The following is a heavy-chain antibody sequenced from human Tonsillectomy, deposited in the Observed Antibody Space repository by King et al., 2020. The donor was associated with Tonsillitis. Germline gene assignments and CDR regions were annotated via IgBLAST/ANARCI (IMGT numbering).Heavy chain of an antibody. J-gene: IGHJ6*02. CDR3: ASWRRRTENWSSTSCSRSRHGTAA. Sequence: VQLQQSGAGLLKPSETLSLTCAVYGWSFSGYYWSWIRQPPGKGLEWIGEINHSGSTNYNPSLKSRVTISVDTSKNQFSLKLSSVTATDTAVYYCASWRRRTENWSSTSCSRSRHGTAAWGQGPTVTVSS. CDR2: INHSGST. D-gene: IGHD2-2*01. V-gene: IGHV4-34*01. CDR1: GWSFSGYY.